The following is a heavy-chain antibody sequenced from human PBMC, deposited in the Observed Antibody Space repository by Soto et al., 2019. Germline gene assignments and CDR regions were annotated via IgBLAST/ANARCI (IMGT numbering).Heavy chain of an antibody. CDR2: LGGNGFTT. Sequence: EVQLLESGGGLVQPGGSLRLSCVVSGFTFGSYAMSWVRQAPETGPEWVAILGGNGFTTYYADSVKGRFTISGDKSKSTLLLQMNSLRADDTGVYYCAKALRPSLNFFYYMAVWGRGTSVTVSS. J-gene: IGHJ6*03. D-gene: IGHD2-2*01. V-gene: IGHV3-23*01. CDR3: AKALRPSLNFFYYMAV. CDR1: GFTFGSYA.